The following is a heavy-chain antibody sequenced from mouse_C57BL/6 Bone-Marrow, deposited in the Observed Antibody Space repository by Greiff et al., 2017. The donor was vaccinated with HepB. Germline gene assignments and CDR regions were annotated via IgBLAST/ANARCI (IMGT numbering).Heavy chain of an antibody. CDR1: GFTFSDYY. CDR3: ARHEGLQYAMDY. V-gene: IGHV5-12*01. D-gene: IGHD2-13*01. CDR2: ISNGGGST. J-gene: IGHJ4*01. Sequence: EVKLVESGGGLVQPGGSLKLSCAASGFTFSDYYMYWVRQTPEKRLEWVAYISNGGGSTYYPDTVKGRFTISRDNAKNTLYLQMSRLKSEDTAMYYCARHEGLQYAMDYWGQGTSVTVSS.